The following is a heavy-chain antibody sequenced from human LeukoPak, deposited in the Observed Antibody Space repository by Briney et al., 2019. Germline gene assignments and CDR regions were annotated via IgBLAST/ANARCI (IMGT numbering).Heavy chain of an antibody. CDR3: ARDKFVAAMAATGFDY. CDR1: GGSISSYY. CDR2: IYTSGST. V-gene: IGHV4-4*07. D-gene: IGHD5-18*01. J-gene: IGHJ4*01. Sequence: SETLSLTCTVSGGSISSYYWSWIRQPAGKGLEWIGHIYTSGSTNYNPSLKSRVTMSVDTSKNQFSLKLSSVTAADTAVYYCARDKFVAAMAATGFDYWGQGTLVTVSS.